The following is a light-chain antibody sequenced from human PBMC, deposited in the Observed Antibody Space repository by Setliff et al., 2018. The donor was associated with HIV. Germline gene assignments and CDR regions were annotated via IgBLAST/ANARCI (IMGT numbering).Light chain of an antibody. CDR2: EVS. CDR3: SSYAGSNNLYV. CDR1: SSDVGGYSY. Sequence: QSALTQPPSASGSPGQSVTISCTGTSSDVGGYSYVSWYQQHPGKAPKLMIYEVSKRPSGVPDRFSGSKSGNTASLIVSGLQAEDEADYYCSSYAGSNNLYVFGTGTKVTVL. V-gene: IGLV2-8*01. J-gene: IGLJ1*01.